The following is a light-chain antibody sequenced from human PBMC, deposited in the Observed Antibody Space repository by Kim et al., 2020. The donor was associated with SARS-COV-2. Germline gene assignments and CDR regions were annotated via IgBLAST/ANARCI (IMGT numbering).Light chain of an antibody. J-gene: IGKJ2*01. CDR3: QQYGTSPPYT. CDR1: QSVSSSY. V-gene: IGKV3-20*01. Sequence: EIVLTQSPGTLYLSPGERATLSCRASQSVSSSYLAWYQQKPGQAPRLLIYGASSRATGIPDRFSGSGSGTDFTLTISRLESEDFAVYYCQQYGTSPPYTFGQGTKLEI. CDR2: GAS.